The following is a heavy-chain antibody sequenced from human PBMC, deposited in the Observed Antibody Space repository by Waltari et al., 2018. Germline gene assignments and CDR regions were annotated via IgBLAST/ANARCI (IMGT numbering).Heavy chain of an antibody. Sequence: EVQLAESGGGLVKPGGSLRLSCAASGFTFRYLPMTWVRQAPGKGLEWVSSISSSSSSIYYTDSLKGRFTISRDNAKSSLYLQMNSLRAEDTAVYYCARDLTTRIRNFDLWGRGTLVTVSS. CDR3: ARDLTTRIRNFDL. D-gene: IGHD3-10*01. CDR1: GFTFRYLP. V-gene: IGHV3-21*01. J-gene: IGHJ2*01. CDR2: ISSSSSSI.